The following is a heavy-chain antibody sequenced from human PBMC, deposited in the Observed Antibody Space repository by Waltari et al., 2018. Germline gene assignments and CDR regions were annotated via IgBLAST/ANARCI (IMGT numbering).Heavy chain of an antibody. V-gene: IGHV4-4*02. J-gene: IGHJ2*01. CDR2: IYPSGNT. D-gene: IGHD4-17*01. Sequence: QVQLQESGPRLVKPSGTLSLTCAVSGGSISSSTWWSWVRQPPGKGLEWIGEIYPSGNTNYNPSLKSRVTISVDKSKNQFSLRLNSVTAADTAVYYCARQGYGGNSGWSFDLWGRGTLVTVSS. CDR3: ARQGYGGNSGWSFDL. CDR1: GGSISSSTW.